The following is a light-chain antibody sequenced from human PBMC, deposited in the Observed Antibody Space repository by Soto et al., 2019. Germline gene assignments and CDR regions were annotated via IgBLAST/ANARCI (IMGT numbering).Light chain of an antibody. CDR1: QSVRSS. Sequence: ELVITQSPATLSVSPGERATLSCRASQSVRSSLVWYQQKPGQAPRLLIYGASTRATGIPARFSGSGSGTEFTLTISRLQSEDFAVYYCQKYNNWPAITFGQGTRLEIK. CDR3: QKYNNWPAIT. J-gene: IGKJ5*01. V-gene: IGKV3D-15*01. CDR2: GAS.